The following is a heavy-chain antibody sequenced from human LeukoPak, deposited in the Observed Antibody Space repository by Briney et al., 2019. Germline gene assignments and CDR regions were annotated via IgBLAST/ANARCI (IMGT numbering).Heavy chain of an antibody. J-gene: IGHJ6*02. CDR2: ISSSSSYI. CDR1: GFTFSSYS. CDR3: ARDEYYYDSSGYYEVYYYGMGV. D-gene: IGHD3-22*01. Sequence: GGSLRLSCAASGFTFSSYSMNWVRQAPGKGLEWVSSISSSSSYIYYADSVKGRFTISRDNAKNSLYLQMNSLRAEDTAVYYCARDEYYYDSSGYYEVYYYGMGVWGQGTTVTVSS. V-gene: IGHV3-21*01.